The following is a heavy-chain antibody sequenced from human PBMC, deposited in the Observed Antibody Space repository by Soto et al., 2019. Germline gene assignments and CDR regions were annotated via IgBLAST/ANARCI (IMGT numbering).Heavy chain of an antibody. V-gene: IGHV3-48*01. CDR1: GITFSSYS. CDR2: ISSSSSTI. D-gene: IGHD2-2*01. Sequence: GGSLRLSCAASGITFSSYSMNWVRQAPGKGLEWVSYISSSSSTIYYADSVKGRFTISRDNAKNSLYLQMNSLRAEDTAVYYCARVELYCSSTSCLSPTFLIHYMDVWGKGTTVTVSS. J-gene: IGHJ6*03. CDR3: ARVELYCSSTSCLSPTFLIHYMDV.